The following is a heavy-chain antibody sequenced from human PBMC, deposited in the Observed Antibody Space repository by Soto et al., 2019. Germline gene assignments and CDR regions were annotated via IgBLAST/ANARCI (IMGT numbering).Heavy chain of an antibody. CDR2: ILYSEKK. V-gene: IGHV4-31*03. Sequence: SETLSLTFSVSCASITSGGSYLTWIRQHPGKGLECIVNILYSEKKYYSPSLKSRVTISLDTSKKQFSLKVNSVTAADTAVYYCVRDRGTTLRMDVWGQGTTVTVSS. CDR3: VRDRGTTLRMDV. CDR1: CASITSGGSY. J-gene: IGHJ6*02. D-gene: IGHD3-10*01.